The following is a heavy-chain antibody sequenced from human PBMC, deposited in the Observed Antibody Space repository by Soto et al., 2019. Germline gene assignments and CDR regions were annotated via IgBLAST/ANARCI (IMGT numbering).Heavy chain of an antibody. CDR2: INPYNGYT. CDR3: TRAASPEADY. Sequence: VQLVQSGAEVKEPGASVKVSCKASGYTFTTSGISWVRQAPGQGLGWVAWINPYNGYTNYAREVQGRVTLTTDTSKSTDYRDLRSLRSDHTSGYYCTRAASPEADYCGQGTLVTGSS. CDR1: GYTFTTSG. J-gene: IGHJ4*02. V-gene: IGHV1-18*01.